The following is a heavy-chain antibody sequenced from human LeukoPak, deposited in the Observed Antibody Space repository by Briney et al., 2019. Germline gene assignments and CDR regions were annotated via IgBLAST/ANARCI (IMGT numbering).Heavy chain of an antibody. CDR3: ARVKGEGAHIDY. J-gene: IGHJ4*02. D-gene: IGHD1-26*01. CDR1: GYTFNGYY. Sequence: GAAVKVSCKSSGYTFNGYYMHWVRQAPGQGLEWMGWINPNNGGTKYAQNFQGRVTMTRDTSISTAYMELDRLRFDDTAVYYCARVKGEGAHIDYWGQGTLVTVSS. CDR2: INPNNGGT. V-gene: IGHV1-2*02.